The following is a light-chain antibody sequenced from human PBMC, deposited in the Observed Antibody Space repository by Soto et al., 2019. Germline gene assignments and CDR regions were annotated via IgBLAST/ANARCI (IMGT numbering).Light chain of an antibody. Sequence: EIVLTQSPATLSLSPGERAILSCRASQSVTTYLAWYQQKPGQAPRLLIYDASNRAPGIPARFSGSGSGTDFTLTVSSLEPEDSALYYCQQRSNWPPIITFGGGTKVDIK. J-gene: IGKJ4*01. CDR3: QQRSNWPPIIT. CDR1: QSVTTY. CDR2: DAS. V-gene: IGKV3-11*01.